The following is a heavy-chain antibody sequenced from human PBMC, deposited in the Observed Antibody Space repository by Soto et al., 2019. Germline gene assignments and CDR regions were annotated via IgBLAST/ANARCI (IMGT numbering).Heavy chain of an antibody. V-gene: IGHV4-38-2*01. J-gene: IGHJ5*02. Sequence: PSETLSLTCAVSGYSISSGYYWGWLRQPPGKGLEWIGSTYHGGSTYYNPSLNSRVTLSIDMTNNHVSLILNSVTAEDTAVYYCARVGPWVPYYYDSSPYTFENWFDPWGQGTLVTVSS. CDR1: GYSISSGYY. CDR2: TYHGGST. D-gene: IGHD3-22*01. CDR3: ARVGPWVPYYYDSSPYTFENWFDP.